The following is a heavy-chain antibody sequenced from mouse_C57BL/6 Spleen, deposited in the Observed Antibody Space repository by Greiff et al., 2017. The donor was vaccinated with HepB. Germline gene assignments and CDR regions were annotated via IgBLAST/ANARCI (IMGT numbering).Heavy chain of an antibody. J-gene: IGHJ2*01. CDR1: GYTFTDYN. Sequence: VQLQQSGPELVKPGASVKMSCKASGYTFTDYNMHWVKQSHGKSLEWIGYINPNNGGTSYNQKFKGKATLTVNKSSSTAYMELRSLTSEDSAVYYCARIEIYDGYYGYWGQGTTLTVSS. V-gene: IGHV1-22*01. D-gene: IGHD2-3*01. CDR3: ARIEIYDGYYGY. CDR2: INPNNGGT.